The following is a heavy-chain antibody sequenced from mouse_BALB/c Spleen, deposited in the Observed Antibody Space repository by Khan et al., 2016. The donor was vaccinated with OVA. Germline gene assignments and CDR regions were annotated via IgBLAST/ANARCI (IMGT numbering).Heavy chain of an antibody. CDR1: GFTFTDYY. Sequence: EVELVESGGGLVQPGGSLRLSCATSGFTFTDYYMSWVRQPPGKALEWLGFIRNKANGYTTEYSASVKGRFTFSRDNSQSILYLQMNTLRAEDSATYSCARDRNDGYYWYFDVWGAGTTVTVSS. J-gene: IGHJ1*01. V-gene: IGHV7-3*02. CDR2: IRNKANGYTT. D-gene: IGHD2-3*01. CDR3: ARDRNDGYYWYFDV.